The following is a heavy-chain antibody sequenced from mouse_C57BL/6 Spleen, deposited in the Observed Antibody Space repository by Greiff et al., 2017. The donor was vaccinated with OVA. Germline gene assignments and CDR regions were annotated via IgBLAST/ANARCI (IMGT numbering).Heavy chain of an antibody. D-gene: IGHD2-3*01. CDR3: ARDDGYGGFAY. CDR2: IDPSDSET. J-gene: IGHJ3*01. V-gene: IGHV1-52*01. CDR1: GYTFTSYW. Sequence: VQLQQSGAELVRPGSSVKLSCKASGYTFTSYWMHWVKQRPIQGLEWIGNIDPSDSETHYNQKFKDKATLTVDKSSSTAYMQLSSLTSEDSAVYYCARDDGYGGFAYWGQGTLVTVSA.